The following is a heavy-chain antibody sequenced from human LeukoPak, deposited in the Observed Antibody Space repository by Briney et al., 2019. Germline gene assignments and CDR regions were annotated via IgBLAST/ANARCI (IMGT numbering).Heavy chain of an antibody. D-gene: IGHD3-16*02. CDR1: GFTFSTYW. Sequence: GGSLRLSCAGSGFTFSTYWMSWVRQAPGKGLDWVANIKQDGTDKYYVDSVKGRFTISRDNAKNLLYLQMNSLRAEDTAVYYCARDGPYDYVWGSYRPIDYWGQGTLVTVSS. V-gene: IGHV3-7*01. CDR3: ARDGPYDYVWGSYRPIDY. CDR2: IKQDGTDK. J-gene: IGHJ4*02.